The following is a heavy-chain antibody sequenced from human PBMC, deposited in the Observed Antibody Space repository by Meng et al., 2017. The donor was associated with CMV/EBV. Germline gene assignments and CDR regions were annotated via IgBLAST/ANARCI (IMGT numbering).Heavy chain of an antibody. J-gene: IGHJ4*02. Sequence: GESLKISCATSGFNFSSYWMSLVRPAPGKGLEWVANIKQDGSEKYYVDSVKGRFTISSDNAKNSLHLQMNSLRAEATAVDYCARDMVVTATASYYFDDWGQGTLVTVSS. CDR2: IKQDGSEK. CDR1: GFNFSSYW. V-gene: IGHV3-7*01. CDR3: ARDMVVTATASYYFDD. D-gene: IGHD2-2*01.